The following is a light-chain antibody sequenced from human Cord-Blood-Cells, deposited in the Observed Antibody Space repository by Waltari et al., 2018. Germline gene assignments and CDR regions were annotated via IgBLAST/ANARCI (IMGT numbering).Light chain of an antibody. V-gene: IGKV3-15*01. CDR1: QSVSSN. J-gene: IGKJ1*01. CDR2: GAS. CDR3: QQYNNWPWT. Sequence: EIVMTQSPATLSVSPGERATLSCRASQSVSSNLAWYQQKPGQAPRLLIYGASNQATGIPARVRWCGSGTEFTLTISNLQAGDFAVYYWQQYNNWPWTVGQGTKGEIK.